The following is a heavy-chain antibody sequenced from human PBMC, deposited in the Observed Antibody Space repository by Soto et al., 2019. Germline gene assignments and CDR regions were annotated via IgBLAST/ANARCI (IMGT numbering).Heavy chain of an antibody. Sequence: LSLTCTVSGGSINTFYWSWVRQPAGKGLEWIGRIFSSGSTSFNPSLESRVAMSVDTSKNHFSLNLSSVTAADMAVYYCAREGSYSAYNFAHGIQLWSFDFWGQGALVTVSS. CDR2: IFSSGST. J-gene: IGHJ4*02. V-gene: IGHV4-4*07. D-gene: IGHD5-12*01. CDR1: GGSINTFY. CDR3: AREGSYSAYNFAHGIQLWSFDF.